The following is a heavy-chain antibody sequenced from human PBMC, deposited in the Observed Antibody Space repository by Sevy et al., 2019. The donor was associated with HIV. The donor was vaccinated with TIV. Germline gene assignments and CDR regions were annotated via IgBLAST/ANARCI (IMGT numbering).Heavy chain of an antibody. D-gene: IGHD2-2*01. CDR2: INGKGRST. CDR1: GFTFSGYA. J-gene: IGHJ6*02. Sequence: GGSLRLSCAASGFTFSGYAMNWVRQAPGKGLEWVSGINGKGRSTHYADSVEGRFTISRDNSKNTLYLEMNSLRAEDTAVYYCAKTINSGGGVVPAANYYYYGLDVWGQGTTVTVSS. V-gene: IGHV3-23*01. CDR3: AKTINSGGGVVPAANYYYYGLDV.